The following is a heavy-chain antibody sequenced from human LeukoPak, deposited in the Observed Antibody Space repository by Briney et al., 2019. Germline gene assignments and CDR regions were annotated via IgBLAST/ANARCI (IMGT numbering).Heavy chain of an antibody. CDR3: ARVSYYGDYYHY. CDR1: GFTFSSYW. J-gene: IGHJ4*02. Sequence: GGSLRLSXAASGFTFSSYWMHWVRQAPGKGLVWVSRINSDGSSTNYADSVKGRFTISRDNAKNTLYLQMNSLRAEDTAVYYCARVSYYGDYYHYWGQGTLVTVSS. V-gene: IGHV3-74*01. D-gene: IGHD3-3*01. CDR2: INSDGSST.